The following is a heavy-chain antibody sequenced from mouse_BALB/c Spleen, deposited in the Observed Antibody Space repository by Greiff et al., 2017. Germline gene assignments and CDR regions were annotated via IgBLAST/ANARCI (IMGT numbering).Heavy chain of an antibody. Sequence: EVNLVESGPGLVKPSQSLSLTCTVTGYSITSDYAWNWIRQFPGNKLEWMGYISYSGSTSYNPSLKSRISITRDTSKNQFFLQLNSVTTEDTATYYCARSRANFDYWGQGTTLTVSS. CDR3: ARSRANFDY. CDR1: GYSITSDYA. D-gene: IGHD1-1*01. CDR2: ISYSGST. V-gene: IGHV3-2*02. J-gene: IGHJ2*01.